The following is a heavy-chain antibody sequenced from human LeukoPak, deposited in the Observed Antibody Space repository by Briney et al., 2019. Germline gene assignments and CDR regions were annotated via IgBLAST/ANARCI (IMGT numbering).Heavy chain of an antibody. V-gene: IGHV3-48*01. CDR2: ISSSSSTI. CDR3: ARDGYDSSGYSRGYYYYMDV. Sequence: PGGSLRLSCAASGFTFSSYSMNWVRQAPGKGLEWVSYISSSSSTIYYADSVKGRFTISRDNAKNSLYLQMNSLRAEDTAVYYCARDGYDSSGYSRGYYYYMDVWGKGTTVTVSS. J-gene: IGHJ6*03. D-gene: IGHD3-22*01. CDR1: GFTFSSYS.